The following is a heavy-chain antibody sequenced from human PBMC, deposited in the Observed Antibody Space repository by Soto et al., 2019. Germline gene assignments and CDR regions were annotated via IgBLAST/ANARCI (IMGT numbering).Heavy chain of an antibody. V-gene: IGHV4-38-2*02. D-gene: IGHD3-10*01. CDR1: GYSISSGYY. CDR2: IYHSGST. Sequence: KPSETLSLTCAVSGYSISSGYYWGWIRQPPGKGLEWIGSIYHSGSTYYNPSLKSRVTISVDTSKNQFSLKLSSVTAADTAVYYCAREERSYYGSGSYRGPLDWGQGTLVTVSS. CDR3: AREERSYYGSGSYRGPLD. J-gene: IGHJ4*02.